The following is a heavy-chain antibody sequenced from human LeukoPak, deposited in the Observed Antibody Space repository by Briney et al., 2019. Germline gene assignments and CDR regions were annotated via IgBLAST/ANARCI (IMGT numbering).Heavy chain of an antibody. CDR3: ARRDSSSWSSFDY. Sequence: PSETLSLTCTVSGGSISSYYWSWIRQPPGKGLEWIGYIYYSGSTNYNPSLKSRVTMSVYTSKNQFSLKLSSVTAADTAVYYCARRDSSSWSSFDYWGQGTLVTVSS. CDR1: GGSISSYY. CDR2: IYYSGST. V-gene: IGHV4-59*08. D-gene: IGHD6-13*01. J-gene: IGHJ4*02.